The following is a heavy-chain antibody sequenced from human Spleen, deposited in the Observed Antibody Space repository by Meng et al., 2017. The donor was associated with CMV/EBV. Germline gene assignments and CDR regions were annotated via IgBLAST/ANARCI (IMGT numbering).Heavy chain of an antibody. CDR3: ARDLGLLWFGSNMEHGDY. V-gene: IGHV3-74*01. D-gene: IGHD3-10*01. CDR2: INSDGSST. J-gene: IGHJ4*02. Sequence: TFSSYWMHWVRQAPGKGLVWVSRINSDGSSTSYADSVKGRFTISRDNAKNTLYLQMNSLRAEDTAVYYCARDLGLLWFGSNMEHGDYWGQGTLVTVSS. CDR1: TFSSYW.